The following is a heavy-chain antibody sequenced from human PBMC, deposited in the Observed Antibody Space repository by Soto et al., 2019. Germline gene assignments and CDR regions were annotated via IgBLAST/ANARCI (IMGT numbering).Heavy chain of an antibody. V-gene: IGHV4-30-2*01. Sequence: SGTLSLTCAVSCGSINSGGYSWRWIRQPPGKGLEGIGYIFQSGSTYYNPSPKSRGTISVEKSQKQFSLKLSPVTAAGTAVYYCARGFGGNPDDAFDIWGQGTMVTVS. D-gene: IGHD2-15*01. CDR3: ARGFGGNPDDAFDI. CDR2: IFQSGST. CDR1: CGSINSGGYS. J-gene: IGHJ3*02.